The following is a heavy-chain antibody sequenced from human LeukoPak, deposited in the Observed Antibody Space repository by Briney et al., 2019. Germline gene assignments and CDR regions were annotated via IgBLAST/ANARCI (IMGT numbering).Heavy chain of an antibody. CDR1: GFTFSSYA. CDR3: AKGGGGSGSYFDY. D-gene: IGHD1-26*01. J-gene: IGHJ4*02. V-gene: IGHV3-30-3*01. Sequence: PGGSLRLSCAASGFTFSSYAMHWVHQAPGKGLEWVAVISYDGSNKYYADSVRDRFTISRVNSKNTFYLQMNSLRAEDTAVYYCAKGGGGSGSYFDYWGQGTLVTVSS. CDR2: ISYDGSNK.